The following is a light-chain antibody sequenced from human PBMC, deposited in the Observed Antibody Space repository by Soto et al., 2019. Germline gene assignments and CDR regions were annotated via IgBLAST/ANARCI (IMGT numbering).Light chain of an antibody. V-gene: IGLV2-14*01. CDR3: SSYTISRTRV. CDR2: EVN. CDR1: SSDIGSYNF. Sequence: QSVLTQPASVSGSPGQSITISCTGTSSDIGSYNFVSWYQQYPGKAPKVIIYEVNNRPSGVSNRFSGSKSGNTASLTISGLQAEDEADYYCSSYTISRTRVFGGGTKLTVL. J-gene: IGLJ3*02.